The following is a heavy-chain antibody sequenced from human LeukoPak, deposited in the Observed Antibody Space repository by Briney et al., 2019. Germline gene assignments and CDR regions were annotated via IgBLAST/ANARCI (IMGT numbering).Heavy chain of an antibody. CDR2: ISGSGGST. V-gene: IGHV3-23*01. CDR3: AKERRGENVWGSYRDAFDM. Sequence: PGGSLRLSCAASEFTFSSYAMTWVRQAPGKGLEWVSGISGSGGSTYYADSVKGRFTISRDNSKNTLYLQMNSLRAEDTAVYYCAKERRGENVWGSYRDAFDMWGQGTMVTVSS. D-gene: IGHD3-16*02. J-gene: IGHJ3*02. CDR1: EFTFSSYA.